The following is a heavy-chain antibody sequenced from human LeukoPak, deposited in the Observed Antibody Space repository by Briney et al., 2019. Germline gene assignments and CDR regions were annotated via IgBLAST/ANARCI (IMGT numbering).Heavy chain of an antibody. J-gene: IGHJ4*02. CDR3: ARGRGLGVVSPYFDY. D-gene: IGHD3-3*01. Sequence: GGSLRLSCVVSGFSVSNNYVIWVRQAPGNGLERVSVIYGDGRTSHSASVRGRFTISRDNSKNIVSLQMNNLRAEDTAVYYCARGRGLGVVSPYFDYWGQGTLVTVSS. CDR2: IYGDGRT. V-gene: IGHV3-53*01. CDR1: GFSVSNNY.